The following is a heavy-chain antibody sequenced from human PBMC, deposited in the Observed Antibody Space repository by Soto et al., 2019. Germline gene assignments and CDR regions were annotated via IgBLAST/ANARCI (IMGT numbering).Heavy chain of an antibody. CDR2: INHSGST. J-gene: IGHJ4*02. D-gene: IGHD1-20*01. CDR1: GGSFSGYY. CDR3: ARGRTLITGTSFDY. V-gene: IGHV4-34*01. Sequence: SATLSITCAVYGGSFSGYYWTWIRQPPGKGLEWIGEINHSGSTNYKPSLTSRVTISVDTSKNQLSLKMSSVTAADTAVYYCARGRTLITGTSFDYWGQGTLVTVSS.